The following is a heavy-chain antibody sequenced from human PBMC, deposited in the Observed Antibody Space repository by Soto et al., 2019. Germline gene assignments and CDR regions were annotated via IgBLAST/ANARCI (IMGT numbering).Heavy chain of an antibody. CDR2: IIPIFGRA. D-gene: IGHD2-8*02. V-gene: IGHV1-69*13. J-gene: IGHJ5*02. CDR3: ARGALGVWGFAP. CDR1: GGTFSSYA. Sequence: SVKVSCKASGGTFSSYAINWVRQAPGQGLEWMGGIIPIFGRANYAQKFQGRVTITADESTSTAYMGLSSLRSDDTAVYYWARGALGVWGFAPWGQGTQVTVSS.